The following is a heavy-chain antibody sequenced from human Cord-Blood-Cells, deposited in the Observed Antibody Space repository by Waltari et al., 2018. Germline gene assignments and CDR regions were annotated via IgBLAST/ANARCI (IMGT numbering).Heavy chain of an antibody. J-gene: IGHJ4*02. CDR2: IRYDGSNK. D-gene: IGHD3-3*01. CDR3: AKETIFGVVLDY. CDR1: GFTFISYG. Sequence: QVQLVESGGGVVQPGGSLRLSCAASGFTFISYGMHWCRQAPGKGLEWVAFIRYDGSNKYYADSVKGRFTISRDNSKNTLYLQMNSLRAEDTAVYYCAKETIFGVVLDYWGQGTLVTVSS. V-gene: IGHV3-30*02.